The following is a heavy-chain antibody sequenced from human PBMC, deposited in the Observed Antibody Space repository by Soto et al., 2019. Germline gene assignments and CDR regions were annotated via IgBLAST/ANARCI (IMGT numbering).Heavy chain of an antibody. CDR1: GFTFNTYN. CDR2: ISSSSRAI. J-gene: IGHJ4*02. CDR3: ARVPLTCGGDCYIADY. Sequence: EVQLVESGGGLVQPGGSLRLSCAASGFTFNTYNMNWVRQAPGKGLEWVSYISSSSRAIYYADSVTGRFTISRDNAKNSLYLQMNSLRDEDTAVYYCARVPLTCGGDCYIADYWGQGTLVTVSS. D-gene: IGHD2-21*02. V-gene: IGHV3-48*02.